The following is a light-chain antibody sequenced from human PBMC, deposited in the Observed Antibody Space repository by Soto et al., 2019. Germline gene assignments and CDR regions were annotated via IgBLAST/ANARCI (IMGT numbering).Light chain of an antibody. Sequence: DIQMTQSPATVSASVGDRVTITCRASQCISIWLAWYQQKVGKASKILIDTASSLESGVPSWYSGSGSGTEFTITISSLQPDDFATYYCQQYSTYTPRAFGQGTKVDI. CDR3: QQYSTYTPRA. CDR1: QCISIW. CDR2: TAS. V-gene: IGKV1-5*03. J-gene: IGKJ1*01.